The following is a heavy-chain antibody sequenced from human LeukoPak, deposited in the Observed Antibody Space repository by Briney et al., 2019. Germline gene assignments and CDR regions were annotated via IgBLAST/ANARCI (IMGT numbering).Heavy chain of an antibody. V-gene: IGHV3-48*03. D-gene: IGHD1-26*01. CDR2: ISSSGSST. J-gene: IGHJ4*02. CDR3: ARDLESGSRDY. CDR1: GFTFSNYE. Sequence: TGGSLRLSCATSGFTFSNYEMSWVRQTPGKGLEWVSYISSSGSSTYYADSVKGRFTISRDNAKNSLYLQMNSLRAEDTAVYYCARDLESGSRDYWGQGTLVTVSS.